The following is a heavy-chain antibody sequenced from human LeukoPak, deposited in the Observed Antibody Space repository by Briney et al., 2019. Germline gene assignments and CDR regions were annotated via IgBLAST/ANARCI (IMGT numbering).Heavy chain of an antibody. Sequence: PSQTLSLTCTVSGGSISSGDYYWSWIRQPPGKGLEWIGYIYYSGSTYYNPSLKSRVTISVDTSKNQFSLKLSSVTAADTAVYYCAREKRITIFGVVIPYYMDVWGKGTTVTASS. CDR1: GGSISSGDYY. V-gene: IGHV4-30-4*08. CDR2: IYYSGST. J-gene: IGHJ6*03. D-gene: IGHD3-3*01. CDR3: AREKRITIFGVVIPYYMDV.